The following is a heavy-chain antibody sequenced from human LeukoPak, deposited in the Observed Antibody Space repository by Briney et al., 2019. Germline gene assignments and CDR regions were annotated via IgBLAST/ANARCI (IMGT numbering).Heavy chain of an antibody. V-gene: IGHV4-30-2*01. D-gene: IGHD3-16*02. CDR3: ARIRSGLYDYVWGSYRPPGGWFDP. J-gene: IGHJ5*02. CDR1: GGSISSGGYS. Sequence: SQTLSLTCAVSGGSISSGGYSWSWIRQPPGKGLEWIGYIYHSGSTYYNPSLKSRVTISVDRSKNQFSLKLSSVTAADTAVYYCARIRSGLYDYVWGSYRPPGGWFDPWGQGTLVTVSS. CDR2: IYHSGST.